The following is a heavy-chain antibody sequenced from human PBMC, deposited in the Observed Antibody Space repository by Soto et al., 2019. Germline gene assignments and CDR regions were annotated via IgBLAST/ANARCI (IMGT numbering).Heavy chain of an antibody. D-gene: IGHD4-17*01. CDR2: ISSSSYI. CDR3: ASSGDYGDNWYFDL. CDR1: GFTFSSYS. Sequence: GGSLRLSCAASGFTFSSYSMNWVRQAPGKGLEWVSSISSSSYIYYADSVKGRFTISRDNAKNSLYLQMNSLRAEDTAVYYCASSGDYGDNWYFDLWGRGTLVPVSS. J-gene: IGHJ2*01. V-gene: IGHV3-21*01.